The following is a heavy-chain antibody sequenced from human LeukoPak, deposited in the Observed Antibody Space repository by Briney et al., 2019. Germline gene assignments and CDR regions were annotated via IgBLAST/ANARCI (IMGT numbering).Heavy chain of an antibody. V-gene: IGHV3-9*01. D-gene: IGHD6-19*01. Sequence: GGSLRLSCAASGFTFDDHAMHWVRQAPGKGLEWVSGISWNSGSIGYADSVKGRFTISRDNAKNSLYLQMNSLRAEDTALYYCAKDTKGQIAVATDYWGQGTLVTVSS. CDR1: GFTFDDHA. CDR2: ISWNSGSI. CDR3: AKDTKGQIAVATDY. J-gene: IGHJ4*02.